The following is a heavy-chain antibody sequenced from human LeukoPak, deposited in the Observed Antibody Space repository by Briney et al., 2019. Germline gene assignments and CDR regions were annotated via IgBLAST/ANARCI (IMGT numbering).Heavy chain of an antibody. J-gene: IGHJ3*02. CDR3: ARVIWDYDSSGYSLGAFDI. CDR1: GYTFTSFG. CDR2: INPNSGGT. Sequence: ASAKVSCKASGYTFTSFGITWVRQAPGQGLEWMGWINPNSGGTNYAQKFQGWVTMTRDTSISTAYMELSRLRSDDTAVYYCARVIWDYDSSGYSLGAFDIWGQGTMVTVSS. D-gene: IGHD3-22*01. V-gene: IGHV1-2*04.